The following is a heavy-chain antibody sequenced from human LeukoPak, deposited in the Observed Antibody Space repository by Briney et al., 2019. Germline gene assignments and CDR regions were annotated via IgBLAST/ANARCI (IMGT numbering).Heavy chain of an antibody. J-gene: IGHJ6*02. CDR2: IYHSGST. D-gene: IGHD6-13*01. V-gene: IGHV4-38-2*02. Sequence: SETLSLTCTVSGYSISSGYYWGWIRQPPGKGLEWIGSIYHSGSTYYNPSLKSRVTISVDTSKNQFSLKLSSVTAADTAVYYCARDSEVKAAGTALDYYYYGMDVWGQGTTVTVSS. CDR1: GYSISSGYY. CDR3: ARDSEVKAAGTALDYYYYGMDV.